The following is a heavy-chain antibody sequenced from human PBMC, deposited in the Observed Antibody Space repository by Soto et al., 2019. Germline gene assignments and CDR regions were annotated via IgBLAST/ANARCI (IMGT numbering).Heavy chain of an antibody. D-gene: IGHD3-3*01. CDR2: INPNSGGT. CDR3: ARGVDFWSGYHFDY. V-gene: IGHV1-2*04. J-gene: IGHJ4*02. CDR1: GYTFTGYY. Sequence: ASVKVSCKASGYTFTGYYMHWVRQAPGQGLEWMGWINPNSGGTNYAQKFQGWVTMTRDTSISTAYMEMSRLRSDDMAVYYCARGVDFWSGYHFDYWGQGTLVTVST.